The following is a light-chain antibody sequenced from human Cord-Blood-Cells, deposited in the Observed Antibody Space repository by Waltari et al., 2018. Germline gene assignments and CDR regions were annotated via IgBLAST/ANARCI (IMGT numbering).Light chain of an antibody. Sequence: DIQMTQSPSSLSASVGDRVNITCQASQDISNYLNWYRQKPGKAPKLLIYHAYNLETGVPSRFSGSGSGTDFTFTISSLQPEDIATYYCQQYDNLLTFGGGTKVEIK. CDR3: QQYDNLLT. CDR2: HAY. J-gene: IGKJ4*01. V-gene: IGKV1-33*01. CDR1: QDISNY.